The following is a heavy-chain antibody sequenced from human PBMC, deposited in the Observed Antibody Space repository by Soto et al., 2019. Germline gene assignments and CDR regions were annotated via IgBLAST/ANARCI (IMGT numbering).Heavy chain of an antibody. J-gene: IGHJ6*03. D-gene: IGHD3-3*01. V-gene: IGHV4-39*01. CDR3: ASQITIFGVVTDYYYYYMDV. CDR1: GGSISSSSYY. Sequence: QLQLQESGPGLVKPSETLSLTCTVSGGSISSSSYYWGWIRQPPGKGLEWIGSIYYSGSTYYNPSLKSRVTIPVDTSKNQFSLKLSSVTAADTAVYYCASQITIFGVVTDYYYYYMDVWGKGTTVTVSS. CDR2: IYYSGST.